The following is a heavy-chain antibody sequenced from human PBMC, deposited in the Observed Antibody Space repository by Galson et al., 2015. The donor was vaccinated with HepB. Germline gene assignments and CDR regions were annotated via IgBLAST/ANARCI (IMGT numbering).Heavy chain of an antibody. CDR1: GYTFTDYG. V-gene: IGHV7-4-1*02. CDR3: ARDRRVHWFGGGRFDS. J-gene: IGHJ4*02. Sequence: SVKVSCKASGYTFTDYGVNWVRQAPGQGLEWMGWINPNTGKLKFAQGFTGRFVFSLDTAVSTAYLEISSLKTEDTAVYYCARDRRVHWFGGGRFDSWGQGTLVTVSS. CDR2: INPNTGKL. D-gene: IGHD3-10*01.